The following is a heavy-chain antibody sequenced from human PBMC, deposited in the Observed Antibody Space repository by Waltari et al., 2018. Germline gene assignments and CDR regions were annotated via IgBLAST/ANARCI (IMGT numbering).Heavy chain of an antibody. Sequence: QVQLVQSGSELKKPGASVKVSCKASGYTFTSYAMNWVRQAPGQGLEWMGWINTNTGNPTYAQGFTGRFVFSLDTSVSTAYLQISSLKAQDTAVYYCARDVAHVLRFLGATGTPNYYGMDVWGQGTTVTVSS. J-gene: IGHJ6*02. CDR1: GYTFTSYA. D-gene: IGHD3-3*01. CDR2: INTNTGNP. V-gene: IGHV7-4-1*02. CDR3: ARDVAHVLRFLGATGTPNYYGMDV.